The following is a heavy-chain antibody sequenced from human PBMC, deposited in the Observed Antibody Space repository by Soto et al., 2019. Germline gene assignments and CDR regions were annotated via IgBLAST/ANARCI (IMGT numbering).Heavy chain of an antibody. CDR3: AREDGEDAFDI. Sequence: QVQLVESGGGVVQPGRSLRLSCAASGFTFSSYAMHWVRQAPGKGLEWVAVISYDGSNKYYADSVKGRFTISRDNSKNTLYLQMNSLRAEDTAVYYCAREDGEDAFDIWGQGTMVTVSS. V-gene: IGHV3-30-3*01. CDR2: ISYDGSNK. CDR1: GFTFSSYA. J-gene: IGHJ3*02. D-gene: IGHD4-17*01.